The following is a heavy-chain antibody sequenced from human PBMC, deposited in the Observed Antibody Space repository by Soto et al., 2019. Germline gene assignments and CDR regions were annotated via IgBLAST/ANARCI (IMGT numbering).Heavy chain of an antibody. V-gene: IGHV3-23*01. Sequence: PCGSLRLSCAASGFTFISYAISFFRHSPLKGLEWVSAISGSGGSTYYADSVKGRFTISRDNSKNTLYLQMNSLRAEDTAVYYCAKAHRQLWLRLDFDYWGQGTLVTVSS. CDR2: ISGSGGST. CDR3: AKAHRQLWLRLDFDY. D-gene: IGHD5-18*01. J-gene: IGHJ4*02. CDR1: GFTFISYA.